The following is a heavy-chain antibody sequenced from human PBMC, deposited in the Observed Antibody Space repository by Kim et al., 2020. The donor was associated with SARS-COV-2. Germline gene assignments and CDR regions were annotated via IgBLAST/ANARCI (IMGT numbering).Heavy chain of an antibody. Sequence: SETLSLTCTVSGGSISSYYWSWIRQPPGKGLEWIGYIYYSGSTNYNPSLKSRVTISVDTSKNQFSLKLSSVTAADTAVYYCARAGAYSSSSFWFDPWGQGTLVTVSS. J-gene: IGHJ5*02. CDR1: GGSISSYY. CDR3: ARAGAYSSSSFWFDP. D-gene: IGHD6-6*01. V-gene: IGHV4-59*13. CDR2: IYYSGST.